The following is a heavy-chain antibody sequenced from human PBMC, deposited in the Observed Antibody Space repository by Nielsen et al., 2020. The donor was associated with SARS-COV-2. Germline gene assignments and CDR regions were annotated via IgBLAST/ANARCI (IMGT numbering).Heavy chain of an antibody. CDR3: TRDPGYYHGMDV. J-gene: IGHJ6*02. Sequence: SETLSLTCVLSGDSVSSSSVAWNWIRQSPSRGLEWLGRIYYRSKWFYEYATFVRSRITIDPDTSKNHFSLHLNSVTSEDTAMYYCTRDPGYYHGMDVWGQGTTVTVSS. CDR2: IYYRSKWFY. V-gene: IGHV6-1*01. CDR1: GDSVSSSSVA.